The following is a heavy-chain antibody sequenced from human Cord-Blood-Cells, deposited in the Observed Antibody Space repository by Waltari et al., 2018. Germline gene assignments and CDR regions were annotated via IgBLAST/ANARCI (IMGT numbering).Heavy chain of an antibody. CDR3: ARDQRGSGAFDI. Sequence: QVQLVQSGAEVKKPGASVKVSCKASGYTFTGYYMPWVRQAPGQGLEWMGWINPNSGSTNYAQKFQGRVTMTRDTSISTAYMELSRLRSDDTAVYYCARDQRGSGAFDIWGQGTMVTVSS. V-gene: IGHV1-2*02. D-gene: IGHD3-10*01. CDR2: INPNSGST. CDR1: GYTFTGYY. J-gene: IGHJ3*02.